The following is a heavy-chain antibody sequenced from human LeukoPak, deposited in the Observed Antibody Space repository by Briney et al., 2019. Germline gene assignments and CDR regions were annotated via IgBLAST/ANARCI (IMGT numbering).Heavy chain of an antibody. J-gene: IGHJ4*02. V-gene: IGHV3-23*01. Sequence: GGSLRLSCVASGLMFRSYAMNWVRQAPGKGLECISTISDDSSFTYYADSVKGRSAISRDDSKNTLYLQMNNLKVEDTAVYYCAKGRCSGVGCDSFHSWGQGALVTVSS. CDR1: GLMFRSYA. CDR3: AKGRCSGVGCDSFHS. CDR2: ISDDSSFT. D-gene: IGHD2-15*01.